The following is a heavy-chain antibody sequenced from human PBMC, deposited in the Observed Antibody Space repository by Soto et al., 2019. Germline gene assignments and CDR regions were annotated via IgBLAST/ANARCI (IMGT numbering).Heavy chain of an antibody. Sequence: GASVKVSCKASGYIFTTYDIHWVRQAPGQRLEWMGWVHAGSGDTRYSQKFQDRVTITRDTSASTAYMELSSLRSEETAVYYCARGSGYGYFDYWGQGTLVTVSS. CDR3: ARGSGYGYFDY. D-gene: IGHD6-19*01. CDR2: VHAGSGDT. V-gene: IGHV1-3*01. J-gene: IGHJ4*02. CDR1: GYIFTTYD.